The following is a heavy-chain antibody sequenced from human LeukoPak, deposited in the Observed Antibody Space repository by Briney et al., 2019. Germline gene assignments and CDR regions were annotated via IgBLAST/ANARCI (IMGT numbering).Heavy chain of an antibody. CDR3: ARVFCSGGRCYWVDY. CDR1: GGSISSYY. V-gene: IGHV4-59*12. CDR2: IYYSGST. Sequence: PSETLSLTCTVSGGSISSYYWSWIRQPPGKGLEWIGYIYYSGSTNYNPSLKSRVTISVDTSKNQFSLKLSSVTAADTAVYYCARVFCSGGRCYWVDYWGQGTLITVSS. J-gene: IGHJ4*02. D-gene: IGHD2-15*01.